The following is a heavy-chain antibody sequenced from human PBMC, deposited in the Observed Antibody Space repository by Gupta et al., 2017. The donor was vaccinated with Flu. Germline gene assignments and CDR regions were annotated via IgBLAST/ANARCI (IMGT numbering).Heavy chain of an antibody. Sequence: EVQLVESGGGLVQPGGSPRLSCATSGVTLSRYSMNWVRQAPGKGLEWVLYISTSSSTIYYADSVKGRFTISSDNAKNSLYLQMNSLRAEDTAVYYCARDGRSSGWYKDWGQGTLVTVSS. CDR2: ISTSSSTI. CDR3: ARDGRSSGWYKD. D-gene: IGHD6-19*01. CDR1: GVTLSRYS. J-gene: IGHJ4*02. V-gene: IGHV3-48*01.